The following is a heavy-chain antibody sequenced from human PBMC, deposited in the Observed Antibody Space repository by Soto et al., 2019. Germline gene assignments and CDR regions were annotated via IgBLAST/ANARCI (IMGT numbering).Heavy chain of an antibody. CDR2: ISADTGIT. J-gene: IGHJ4*02. D-gene: IGHD3-3*01. CDR3: ARVPGRDCDFWSGYRGYYDY. Sequence: QIQLVQSGGEVKKPGASVKVSCKASNYNFKKYGISWVRQAPGQGLEWMGWISADTGITNYAQKVQGRVTMTTDTSTTTAYMELRSLRSDDTAVYYCARVPGRDCDFWSGYRGYYDYWGQGTLVTVSS. CDR1: NYNFKKYG. V-gene: IGHV1-18*04.